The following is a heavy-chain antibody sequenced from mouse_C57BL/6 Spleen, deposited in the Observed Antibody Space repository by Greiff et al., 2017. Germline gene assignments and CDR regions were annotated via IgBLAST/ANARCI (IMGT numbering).Heavy chain of an antibody. D-gene: IGHD2-12*01. V-gene: IGHV5-4*03. J-gene: IGHJ1*03. Sequence: EVKLMESGGGLVKPGGSLKLSCAASGFTFSSYAMSWVRQTPEKRLEWVATISDGGSYTYYPDNVKGRFTISRDNANNNLYLQMSHLKSEDTAMYYCARRGVYSPYWYFDVWGTGTTVTVSS. CDR1: GFTFSSYA. CDR3: ARRGVYSPYWYFDV. CDR2: ISDGGSYT.